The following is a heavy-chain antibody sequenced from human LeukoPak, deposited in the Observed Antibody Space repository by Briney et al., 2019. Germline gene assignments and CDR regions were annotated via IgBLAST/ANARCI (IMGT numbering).Heavy chain of an antibody. D-gene: IGHD1-26*01. CDR3: ARLLPPIVGTSHWFVP. V-gene: IGHV3-11*06. J-gene: IGHJ5*02. CDR1: GFTLSDYY. CDR2: ISSSSSYT. Sequence: KPGGSLRLSCVASGFTLSDYYMSWIRQPPGKGLEWVSYISSSSSYTNYADSVKGRFTISRDNANNSLYLQMNSLRAEDTAVYYCARLLPPIVGTSHWFVPWGQGTLVSVCS.